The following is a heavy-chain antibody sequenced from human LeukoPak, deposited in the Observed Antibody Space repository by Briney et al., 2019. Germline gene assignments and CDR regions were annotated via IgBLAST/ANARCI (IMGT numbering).Heavy chain of an antibody. J-gene: IGHJ6*02. V-gene: IGHV1-2*02. CDR1: GFTFTSYY. D-gene: IGHD5-12*01. Sequence: ASVKVSCRASGFTFTSYYMHCVRQAPGQGLEWMGWINPNSGGTNFAQKFQGRVTMTRDTSITTAYMELSGLTSDDTAVYYCARGGLPSYGVDVWGQGTTVTVSS. CDR3: ARGGLPSYGVDV. CDR2: INPNSGGT.